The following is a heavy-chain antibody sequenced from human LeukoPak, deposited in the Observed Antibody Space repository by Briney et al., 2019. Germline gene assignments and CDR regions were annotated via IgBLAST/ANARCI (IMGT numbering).Heavy chain of an antibody. Sequence: GGSLRLSCAASGFTFDDYGMSWVRQAPGKGLEWVSGINWNGGSTVYADSVKGRFTISRDNAKNSLYMQMNSLRAEDTAVYYCARDLGGYYYGSGHYFDYWGQGTLVTVSS. CDR3: ARDLGGYYYGSGHYFDY. J-gene: IGHJ4*02. V-gene: IGHV3-20*04. CDR2: INWNGGST. D-gene: IGHD3-10*01. CDR1: GFTFDDYG.